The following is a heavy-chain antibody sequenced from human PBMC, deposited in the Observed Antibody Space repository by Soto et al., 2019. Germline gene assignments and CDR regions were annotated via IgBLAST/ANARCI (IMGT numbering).Heavy chain of an antibody. CDR1: GDSISSGDYY. V-gene: IGHV4-31*03. J-gene: IGHJ6*02. CDR2: ISYSGRT. D-gene: IGHD3-10*01. Sequence: LTCTVSGDSISSGDYYWSWIRQHPGEGLEWIGYISYSGRTYYNPSLKGRVTISVDRSEKQLSLRLSSVSAADAAVYYCARVPRANRGRDYYGLDVWGQGTTVTVSS. CDR3: ARVPRANRGRDYYGLDV.